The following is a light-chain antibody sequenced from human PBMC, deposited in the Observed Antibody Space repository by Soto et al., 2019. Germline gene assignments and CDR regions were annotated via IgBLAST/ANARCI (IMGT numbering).Light chain of an antibody. Sequence: QSVLTQPASVSGSPGQSITIPCTGTSGDVGGYNLVSWYQQHPGKAPKLMIYEVTERPSGVSNSFSGCKSGNTASLTISGLQPDDEADYYCCSYAGNREVFGTGTKLTVL. CDR1: SGDVGGYNL. V-gene: IGLV2-23*02. CDR2: EVT. J-gene: IGLJ1*01. CDR3: CSYAGNREV.